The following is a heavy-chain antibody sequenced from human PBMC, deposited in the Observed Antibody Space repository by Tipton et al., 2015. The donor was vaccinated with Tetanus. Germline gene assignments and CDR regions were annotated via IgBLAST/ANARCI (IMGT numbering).Heavy chain of an antibody. V-gene: IGHV3-33*01. Sequence: SLRLSCAASGFSFSSCGMHWVRQAPGKGLEWVAIIWNDGNNKYYADSVKGRFTISRDNSKNTLYLQMNSLRDEDTAVYYCARDHTFTVSHSRGGLDSWGQGTLVAVSS. CDR1: GFSFSSCG. CDR2: IWNDGNNK. CDR3: ARDHTFTVSHSRGGLDS. J-gene: IGHJ4*02. D-gene: IGHD3-10*01.